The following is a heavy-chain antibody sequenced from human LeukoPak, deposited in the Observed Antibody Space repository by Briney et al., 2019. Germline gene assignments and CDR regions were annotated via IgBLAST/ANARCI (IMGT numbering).Heavy chain of an antibody. Sequence: GGSLRLSCAASGFTFSSYSMNWVRQAPGKGLEWVSSISSSSSYIYYADSVKGRFTISRDNAKNSLYLQMNSLRAEDTAVYYCARDVSRLGYGMDVWGQGTTVTVSS. CDR2: ISSSSSYI. D-gene: IGHD5/OR15-5a*01. J-gene: IGHJ6*02. V-gene: IGHV3-21*01. CDR1: GFTFSSYS. CDR3: ARDVSRLGYGMDV.